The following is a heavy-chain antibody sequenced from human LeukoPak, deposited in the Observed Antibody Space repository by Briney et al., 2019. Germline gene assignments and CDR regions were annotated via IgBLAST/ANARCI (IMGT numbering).Heavy chain of an antibody. V-gene: IGHV3-21*01. J-gene: IGHJ3*02. CDR3: ARDEGYCSGGSCYLAFDI. CDR1: GFTFSSYS. CDR2: ISSSSSYI. D-gene: IGHD2-15*01. Sequence: GGSLRLSCAASGFTFSSYSMNWVRQAPGKGLEWVSSISSSSSYIYYADPVKGRFTISRDNAKNSLYLQMNSLRAEDTAVYYCARDEGYCSGGSCYLAFDIWGQGTMVTVSS.